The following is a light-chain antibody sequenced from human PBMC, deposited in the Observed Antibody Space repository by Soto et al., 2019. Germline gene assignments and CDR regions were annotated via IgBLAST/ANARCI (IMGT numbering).Light chain of an antibody. J-gene: IGKJ4*01. CDR3: QQRSNWPPLT. V-gene: IGKV3-11*01. CDR2: DAS. Sequence: EIVLTQSPATLSLSPGERATLSCRASQSVSSYLAWYQQKPGQAPRLLIYDASNRATGIPARFSGSGSGTDFTLTISSREPEDVAVDYCQQRSNWPPLTFGGGTKVEIK. CDR1: QSVSSY.